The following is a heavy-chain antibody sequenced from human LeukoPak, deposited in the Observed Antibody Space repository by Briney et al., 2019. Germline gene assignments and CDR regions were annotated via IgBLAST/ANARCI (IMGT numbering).Heavy chain of an antibody. CDR1: GFTSDNYA. J-gene: IGHJ4*02. CDR3: AKGIRGYSYAYDY. CDR2: ISWNSGSI. V-gene: IGHV3-9*02. Sequence: GGSLRLSCAASGFTSDNYAMHWVRQAPGKGLEWVSGISWNSGSIVYADSVKGRFTISRDNAKNSLYLQMNSLRAEDMALYYCAKGIRGYSYAYDYWGQGTLVTVSS. D-gene: IGHD5-18*01.